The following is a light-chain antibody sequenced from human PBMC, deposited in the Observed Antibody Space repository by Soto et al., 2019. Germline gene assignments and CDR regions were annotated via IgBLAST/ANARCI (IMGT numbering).Light chain of an antibody. V-gene: IGLV2-14*01. CDR3: SSYSSDTPYV. Sequence: QSALTQPASVSGSPGQSITISCTGTSSDVGGYDYVSWYQQHPDKAPKLIIYDVSRRPSGVSIRFSGSKSGNTASLTISGLQAEDEAEYYCSSYSSDTPYVFGTGTKLTVL. CDR2: DVS. J-gene: IGLJ1*01. CDR1: SSDVGGYDY.